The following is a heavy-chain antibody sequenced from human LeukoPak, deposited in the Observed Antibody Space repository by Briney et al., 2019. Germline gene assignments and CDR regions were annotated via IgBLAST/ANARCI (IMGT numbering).Heavy chain of an antibody. CDR2: ILYDGSNK. V-gene: IGHV3-30*03. J-gene: IGHJ4*02. D-gene: IGHD5-12*01. CDR1: GFTFSTYN. Sequence: PGRPLRLSCAASGFTFSTYNMHWVRQAPGKGLEWVALILYDGSNKYYADSVKGRFTISRDNAKNSLYLQMNSLRDEDTAVYYCARDDGSGYDYFDYWGQGTLVTVSS. CDR3: ARDDGSGYDYFDY.